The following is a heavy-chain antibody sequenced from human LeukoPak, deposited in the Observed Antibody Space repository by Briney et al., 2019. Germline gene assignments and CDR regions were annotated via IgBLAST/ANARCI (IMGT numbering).Heavy chain of an antibody. Sequence: SETLSLTCSVSGGSIGTYYWSWIRQPPGKGLEWIGYIYYSGSTRHNPSLKGRVTISADTSKNQFSLKLSSVTAADTAVYYCARHGYSRVFDIWGQGTMVTVSS. CDR1: GGSIGTYY. V-gene: IGHV4-59*08. CDR2: IYYSGST. J-gene: IGHJ3*02. D-gene: IGHD6-13*01. CDR3: ARHGYSRVFDI.